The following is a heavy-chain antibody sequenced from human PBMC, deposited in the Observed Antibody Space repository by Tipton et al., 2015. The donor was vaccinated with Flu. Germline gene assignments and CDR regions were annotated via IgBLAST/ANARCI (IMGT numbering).Heavy chain of an antibody. D-gene: IGHD3-10*02. Sequence: GLVKPSETLSLTHTVSGASISSSGYSWGWLRQPPGKGLEWIGGFYYNGDIYYNPPLKSRVTISVEAPKTQFSLKLRSVTAADTAVYYCARLSYYDVDLKNFYFDYWGQGALVTVSS. J-gene: IGHJ4*02. V-gene: IGHV4-39*01. CDR2: FYYNGDI. CDR3: ARLSYYDVDLKNFYFDY. CDR1: GASISSSGYS.